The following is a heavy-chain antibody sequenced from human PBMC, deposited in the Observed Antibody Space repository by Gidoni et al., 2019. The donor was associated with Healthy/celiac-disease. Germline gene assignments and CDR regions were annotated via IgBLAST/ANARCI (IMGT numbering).Heavy chain of an antibody. Sequence: QVQLQESGPGLVKPSGTLSLTCAVSGGSISSSNWWSWVRQPPGRGLEGIGDICQSGSTNYNASLKSRVTISVDKSKNQFSLKLSCVTAADTAVYYCARDGGWNDGSGRFDYWGQGTLVTVSS. CDR3: ARDGGWNDGSGRFDY. D-gene: IGHD3-10*01. CDR1: GGSISSSNW. J-gene: IGHJ4*02. CDR2: ICQSGST. V-gene: IGHV4-4*02.